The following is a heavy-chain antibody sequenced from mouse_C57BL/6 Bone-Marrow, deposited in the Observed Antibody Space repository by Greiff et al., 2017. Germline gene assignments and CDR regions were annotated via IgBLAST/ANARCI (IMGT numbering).Heavy chain of an antibody. J-gene: IGHJ2*01. V-gene: IGHV1-54*01. D-gene: IGHD1-1*01. CDR3: ARDYGSSSPYYFDY. Sequence: QVQLQQSGAELVRPGTSVKVSCKASGYAFTNYLIEWVKQRPGQGLEWIGVLNPGSGGTNYNEKFKGKATLTADKSSSTAYMQLSSLTSEDSAVYFCARDYGSSSPYYFDYWGQGTTLTVSS. CDR2: LNPGSGGT. CDR1: GYAFTNYL.